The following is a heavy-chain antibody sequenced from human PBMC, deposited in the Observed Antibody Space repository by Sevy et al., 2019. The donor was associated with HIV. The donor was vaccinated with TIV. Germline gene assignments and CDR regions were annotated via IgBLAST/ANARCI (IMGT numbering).Heavy chain of an antibody. CDR3: ARDRYYYDSSGRYDAFDI. CDR1: GFTFSSYS. D-gene: IGHD3-22*01. J-gene: IGHJ3*02. Sequence: GGSLRLPCAASGFTFSSYSMNWVRQAPGKGLEWVSSISSSSSYIYYADSVKGRFTISRDNAKNSLYLQMNSLRAEDTAVYYCARDRYYYDSSGRYDAFDIWGQGTMVTVSS. CDR2: ISSSSSYI. V-gene: IGHV3-21*01.